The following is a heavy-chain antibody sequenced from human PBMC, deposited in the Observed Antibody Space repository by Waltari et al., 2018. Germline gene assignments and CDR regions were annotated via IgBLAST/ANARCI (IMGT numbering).Heavy chain of an antibody. CDR1: GFTFRSYA. CDR3: AKDILVAEWLGV. J-gene: IGHJ4*02. D-gene: IGHD6-19*01. CDR2: ISGSGGST. V-gene: IGHV3-23*01. Sequence: EVQLLDSGGGLVQPGGSLRLSCAASGFTFRSYALSCVRQAPGKGLEWVSAISGSGGSTYYADSVKGRFTISRDNSKNTLYLQMNSLRAEDTAVYYCAKDILVAEWLGVWGQGTLVTVSS.